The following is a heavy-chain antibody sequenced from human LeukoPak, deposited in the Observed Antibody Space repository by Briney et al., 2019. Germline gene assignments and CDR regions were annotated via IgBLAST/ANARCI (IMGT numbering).Heavy chain of an antibody. J-gene: IGHJ4*02. Sequence: ATVTVSCKASGYTITGYYMIWVRQAPGQGLEWMGRINPSTGGTNYAQKFQGRVTMTREPSINTAYMEVTRLTSDDTAVYFCARESTFDYLDSWGQGTLVTVSS. CDR1: GYTITGYY. CDR3: ARESTFDYLDS. V-gene: IGHV1-2*06. D-gene: IGHD3-3*02. CDR2: INPSTGGT.